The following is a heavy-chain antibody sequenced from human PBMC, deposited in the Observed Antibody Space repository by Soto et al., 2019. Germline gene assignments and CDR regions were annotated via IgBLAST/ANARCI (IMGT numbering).Heavy chain of an antibody. J-gene: IGHJ6*02. CDR3: ARGYGGVFGVVTPLYYGMDI. Sequence: ASVKVSCKASGYTFTNYDINWVRQASGQGLELMGWINPNSDDSGYAQKFQGRATMARDISKSTVHMELSSLTSDDTAVYYGARGYGGVFGVVTPLYYGMDIWGLGTRVTVSS. CDR2: INPNSDDS. CDR1: GYTFTNYD. D-gene: IGHD3-3*01. V-gene: IGHV1-8*01.